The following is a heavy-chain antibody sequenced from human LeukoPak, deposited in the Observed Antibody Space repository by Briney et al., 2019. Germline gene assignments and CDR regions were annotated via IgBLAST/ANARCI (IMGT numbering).Heavy chain of an antibody. J-gene: IGHJ4*02. CDR3: AKQAYDSSGYYYVPKEYFDY. D-gene: IGHD3-22*01. V-gene: IGHV3-23*01. CDR1: GFTFNNYA. Sequence: GGSLRLSCAASGFTFNNYAMNWVRQAPGKGLEWVSAISGSGGSTYYADSVKGRFTISRDNSKNTLYLQMNSLRAEDTAVYYCAKQAYDSSGYYYVPKEYFDYWGQGTLVTVSS. CDR2: ISGSGGST.